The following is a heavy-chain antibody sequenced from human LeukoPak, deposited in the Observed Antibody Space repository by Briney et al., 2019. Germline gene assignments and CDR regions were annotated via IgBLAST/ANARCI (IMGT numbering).Heavy chain of an antibody. CDR2: ISSSSSTI. Sequence: GGSLRLSCAASGFTFSSYSMNWVRQAPGKGLEWVSYISSSSSTIYYADSVKGRFTISRDNSKNTLYLQMNSLRAEDTAVYYCAKDPGGDGYPLGYFDYWGQGTLVTVSS. CDR3: AKDPGGDGYPLGYFDY. V-gene: IGHV3-48*01. CDR1: GFTFSSYS. J-gene: IGHJ4*02. D-gene: IGHD5-24*01.